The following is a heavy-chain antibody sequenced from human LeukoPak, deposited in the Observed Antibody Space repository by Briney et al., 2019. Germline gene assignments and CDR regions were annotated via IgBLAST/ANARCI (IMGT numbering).Heavy chain of an antibody. CDR2: IKQDGSEK. J-gene: IGHJ4*02. Sequence: GGSLRLSCAASGFTFSSYSMSWVRQAPGKGLEWVANIKQDGSEKYYVDSVKGRFTISRDNAKNSLYLQMNSLRAEDTAVYYCAREGLDYYDSSGYSDYWGQGTLVTVSS. CDR3: AREGLDYYDSSGYSDY. D-gene: IGHD3-22*01. CDR1: GFTFSSYS. V-gene: IGHV3-7*01.